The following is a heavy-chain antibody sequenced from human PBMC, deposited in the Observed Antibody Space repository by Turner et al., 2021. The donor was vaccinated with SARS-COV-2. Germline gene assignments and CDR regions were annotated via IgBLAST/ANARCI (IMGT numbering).Heavy chain of an antibody. CDR1: GGSISSSTYY. V-gene: IGHV4-39*01. CDR3: ARQSEWELLGVLDAFDI. Sequence: QLQLTESGPGLVKPSETLSHPCTASGGSISSSTYYWGWIRQPPGKGREWIGSIYYSGRTYYNASLKSRVTISGDTSKNEFSLKLSSVTAADTAVYYGARQSEWELLGVLDAFDIWGQGTMVTVSS. D-gene: IGHD1-26*01. J-gene: IGHJ3*02. CDR2: IYYSGRT.